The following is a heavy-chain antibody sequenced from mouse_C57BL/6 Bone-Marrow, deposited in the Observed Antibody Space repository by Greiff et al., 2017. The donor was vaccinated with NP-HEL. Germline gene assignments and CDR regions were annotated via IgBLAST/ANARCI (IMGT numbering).Heavy chain of an antibody. CDR2: ISSGSSTI. CDR1: GFTFSDYG. Sequence: EVQLVESGGGLVKPGGSLKLSCAASGFTFSDYGMHWVRQAPEKGLEWVAYISSGSSTIYYADTVKGRFTIARDNAKNTLFLHMTSLRSEDTAMYYCARRPYDYYGSSDGYAMDYWGQGTSVTVSS. J-gene: IGHJ4*01. V-gene: IGHV5-17*01. D-gene: IGHD1-1*01. CDR3: ARRPYDYYGSSDGYAMDY.